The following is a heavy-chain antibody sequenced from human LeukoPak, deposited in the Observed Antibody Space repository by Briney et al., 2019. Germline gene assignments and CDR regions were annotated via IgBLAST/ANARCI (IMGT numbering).Heavy chain of an antibody. Sequence: SETLSLPCTVSGGSITSYYWSWIRQPPGKGLEWIGYIYYSGSTNYNPSLKSRVTISVDTSKNQFSLKLSSVTAADTAVYYCARGGVNYKIAGPWGQGALVTVSS. V-gene: IGHV4-59*01. CDR2: IYYSGST. CDR1: GGSITSYY. J-gene: IGHJ5*02. D-gene: IGHD3-10*01. CDR3: ARGGVNYKIAGP.